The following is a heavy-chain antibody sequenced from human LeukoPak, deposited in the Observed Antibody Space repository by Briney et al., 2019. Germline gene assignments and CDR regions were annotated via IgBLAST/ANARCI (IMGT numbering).Heavy chain of an antibody. D-gene: IGHD6-6*01. CDR1: GFTFSNYL. CDR3: ARTSYYFDS. J-gene: IGHJ4*02. Sequence: GGSLRLSCAASGFTFSNYLMHWVRQAPGKGLEWVSRISGDGSVTTYADSAKGRFTISRDNAKNTLYLQMNSLRAEDTAVYHCARTSYYFDSWGQGTLVSVSS. V-gene: IGHV3-74*01. CDR2: ISGDGSVT.